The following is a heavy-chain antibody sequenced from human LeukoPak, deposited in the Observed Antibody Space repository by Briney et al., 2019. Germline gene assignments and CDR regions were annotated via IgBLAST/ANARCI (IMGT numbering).Heavy chain of an antibody. CDR3: ARGVSDYVHYGMDV. CDR1: GGSISSSSYY. CDR2: IYYSGST. Sequence: SETLSLTCTVSGGSISSSSYYWGWIRQPPGKGLEWIGSIYYSGSTYYNPSLKSRVTISVDTSKNQFSLKLSPVTAADTAVYYCARGVSDYVHYGMDVWGQGTTVTVSS. J-gene: IGHJ6*02. V-gene: IGHV4-39*07. D-gene: IGHD4-17*01.